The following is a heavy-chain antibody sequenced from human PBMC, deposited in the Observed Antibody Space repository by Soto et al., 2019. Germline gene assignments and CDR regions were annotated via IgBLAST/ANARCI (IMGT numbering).Heavy chain of an antibody. CDR3: ARDDNNAGAFDI. J-gene: IGHJ3*02. D-gene: IGHD2-8*01. CDR2: ISSSSSYI. CDR1: GFTFSSYS. V-gene: IGHV3-21*01. Sequence: GGSLRLSCAASGFTFSSYSMNWVRQAPGKGLEWVSSISSSSSYIYYADSVKGRFTISRDNAKNSLYLQMNSLRAEDTAVYYCARDDNNAGAFDIWGQGTMVTVSS.